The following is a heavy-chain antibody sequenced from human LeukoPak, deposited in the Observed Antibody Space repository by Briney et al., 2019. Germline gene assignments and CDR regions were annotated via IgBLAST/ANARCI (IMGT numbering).Heavy chain of an antibody. D-gene: IGHD1-26*01. CDR2: ISTSGSAM. J-gene: IGHJ4*02. CDR3: ASSGSYRFDY. Sequence: PGGSLRLSCAASGFTFSRYTMNWVRQAPGKGLEWVSHISTSGSAMYHADSVKGRFTISRDNAKDSLYLQMNSLRDEDTAVYYCASSGSYRFDYWGQGTLVTVSS. CDR1: GFTFSRYT. V-gene: IGHV3-48*02.